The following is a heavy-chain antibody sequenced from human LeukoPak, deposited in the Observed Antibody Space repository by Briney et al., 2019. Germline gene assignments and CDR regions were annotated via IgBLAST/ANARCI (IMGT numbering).Heavy chain of an antibody. J-gene: IGHJ4*02. V-gene: IGHV1-24*01. Sequence: ASVKVSCKVSGYTLTELSMHWVRQAPGKGLEWMGGFDPEDGETIYAQKFQDRVTITTDTSTTTAFMELRSLRSDDSAVYYCARDPLWYDHGAANYLVYFDFWGQGTLVTVSS. CDR2: FDPEDGET. CDR1: GYTLTELS. CDR3: ARDPLWYDHGAANYLVYFDF. D-gene: IGHD4/OR15-4a*01.